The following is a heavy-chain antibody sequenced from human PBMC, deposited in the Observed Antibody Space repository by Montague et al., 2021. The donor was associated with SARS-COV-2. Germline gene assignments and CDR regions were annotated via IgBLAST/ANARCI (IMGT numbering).Heavy chain of an antibody. V-gene: IGHV3-30-3*01. CDR2: ISYDGSNK. Sequence: SLRLSCAASGFTFSSYSMHWVRQAPGKGLEWVAVISYDGSNKNYADSVKGRFTISRDNAKNTPYLQMNSLRGEDTAVYYCARDCNVNGRSGWHYYYYGMDVWGQGTTVTVSS. CDR3: ARDCNVNGRSGWHYYYYGMDV. J-gene: IGHJ6*02. D-gene: IGHD6-19*01. CDR1: GFTFSSYS.